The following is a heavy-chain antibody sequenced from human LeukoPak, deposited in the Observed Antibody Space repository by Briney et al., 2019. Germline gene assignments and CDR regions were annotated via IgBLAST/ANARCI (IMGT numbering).Heavy chain of an antibody. V-gene: IGHV3-48*04. CDR3: AQSFDN. J-gene: IGHJ4*02. CDR1: GFTFSSYS. CDR2: ISSNSITM. Sequence: PGGSLRLSCAASGFTFSSYSMNWVRQAPGRGLEWVSYISSNSITMYYADSVKGRFTISIDNAKNSLYLQMNSLRAEDTAIYYCAQSFDNWGQGTLVTVSS.